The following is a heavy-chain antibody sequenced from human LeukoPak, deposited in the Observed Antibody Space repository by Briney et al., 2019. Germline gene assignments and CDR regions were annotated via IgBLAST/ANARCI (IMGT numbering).Heavy chain of an antibody. J-gene: IGHJ4*02. Sequence: GGSLRLSCAASGFTFGSYAMHWVRQAPGKGLEWVAVISYDGSNKYYADSVKGRFTISRDNSKNTLYLQMNSLRAEDTAVYYCARDSGYDFWSGYLSWGQGTLVTVSS. D-gene: IGHD3-3*01. V-gene: IGHV3-30-3*01. CDR2: ISYDGSNK. CDR3: ARDSGYDFWSGYLS. CDR1: GFTFGSYA.